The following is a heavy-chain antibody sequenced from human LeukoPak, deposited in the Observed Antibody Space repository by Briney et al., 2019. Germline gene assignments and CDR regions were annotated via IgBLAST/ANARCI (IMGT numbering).Heavy chain of an antibody. V-gene: IGHV5-51*01. Sequence: GESLQISCQGSGYSFTSYWIGWVRQMPGKGLGWMGIIYPGDSDTRYSPSFQGQVTISADKSISTAYLQWSSLKASDTAMYYCARLSRVPGADWENWGQGTLVTVSS. D-gene: IGHD3-9*01. J-gene: IGHJ4*02. CDR1: GYSFTSYW. CDR2: IYPGDSDT. CDR3: ARLSRVPGADWEN.